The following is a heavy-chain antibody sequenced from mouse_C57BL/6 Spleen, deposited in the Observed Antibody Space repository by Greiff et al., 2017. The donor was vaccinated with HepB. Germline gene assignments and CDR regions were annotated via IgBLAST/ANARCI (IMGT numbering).Heavy chain of an antibody. Sequence: EVKLMESGGGLVKPGGSLKLSCAASGFTFSDYGMHWVRQAPEKGLEWVAYISSGSSTIYYADTVKGRFTISRDNAKNTLFLQMTSLRSEDTAMYYCATYGNYGGYFDYWGQGTTLTVSS. V-gene: IGHV5-17*01. CDR3: ATYGNYGGYFDY. J-gene: IGHJ2*01. D-gene: IGHD2-1*01. CDR2: ISSGSSTI. CDR1: GFTFSDYG.